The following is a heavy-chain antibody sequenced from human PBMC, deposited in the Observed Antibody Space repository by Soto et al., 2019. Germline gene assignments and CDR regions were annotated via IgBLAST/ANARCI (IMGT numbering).Heavy chain of an antibody. CDR1: GASINNYY. CDR3: ARETGGSHPRYFDF. D-gene: IGHD1-26*01. Sequence: SETLSLTCTISGASINNYYWSWIRQPPGKGLEWIAYVSYGGTTNYNPSLKSRVTISIDSSKNQLSLKLSSVTAADTAVFYCARETGGSHPRYFDFWGQGTLVTVSS. J-gene: IGHJ4*02. CDR2: VSYGGTT. V-gene: IGHV4-59*01.